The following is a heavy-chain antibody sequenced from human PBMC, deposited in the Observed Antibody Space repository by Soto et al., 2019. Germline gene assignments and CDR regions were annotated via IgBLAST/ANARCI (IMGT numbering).Heavy chain of an antibody. D-gene: IGHD4-4*01. Sequence: CKASGYTVTSYNMVGVGQAKKQGLEWMGIINPSGGSTSYAQKFQGRVTMTRDTSTSTVYMELSSLRSEDTAVYYCARVKRDDYSNYRLDYWGQGTLVTVSS. J-gene: IGHJ4*02. CDR1: GYTVTSYN. CDR2: INPSGGST. V-gene: IGHV1-46*01. CDR3: ARVKRDDYSNYRLDY.